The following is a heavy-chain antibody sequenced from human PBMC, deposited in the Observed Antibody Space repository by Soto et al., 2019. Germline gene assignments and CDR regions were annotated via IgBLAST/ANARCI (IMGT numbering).Heavy chain of an antibody. D-gene: IGHD6-13*01. V-gene: IGHV3-30*18. J-gene: IGHJ4*02. CDR2: ISYDGSNK. CDR1: GFTFSSYG. Sequence: QVQLVESGGGVVQPGRSLRLSCAASGFTFSSYGMHWVRQAPGKGLEWVAVISYDGSNKYYADSVKGRFTISRDNSKNTLYLQMNSLRAEDTAVYYCAKGRTPGSSSWPFDYWGQGTLVIVSS. CDR3: AKGRTPGSSSWPFDY.